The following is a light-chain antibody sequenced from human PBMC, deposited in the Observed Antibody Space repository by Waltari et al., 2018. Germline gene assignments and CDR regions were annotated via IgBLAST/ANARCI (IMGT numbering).Light chain of an antibody. CDR3: SSLTAAVPDV. V-gene: IGLV2-14*01. J-gene: IGLJ1*01. CDR2: EVS. CDR1: SHDVGVYGY. Sequence: QSALTQPASVSGSPALSITISCTGTSHDVGVYGYVFWYSQYPGKASKLIIYEVSYRPTRISTRFCGSKSGNTASLTISGSQSEDESSYYCSSLTAAVPDVYETGTRGTVI.